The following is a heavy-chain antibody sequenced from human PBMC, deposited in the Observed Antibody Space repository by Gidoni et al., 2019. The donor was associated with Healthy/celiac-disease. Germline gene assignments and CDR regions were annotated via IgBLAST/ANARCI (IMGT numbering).Heavy chain of an antibody. Sequence: QVQLVQSGAEVKKPGASVRVSCKASGYTFTVYDIHWVRQAPGQGLEWMGWINPNSGGTNYAQKFQGRVTMTRDTSISTVYMELSRLTSDDTAVYYCARDGYSGTYYKWGQGTLVTVSS. V-gene: IGHV1-2*02. J-gene: IGHJ4*02. CDR2: INPNSGGT. CDR3: ARDGYSGTYYK. CDR1: GYTFTVYD. D-gene: IGHD1-26*01.